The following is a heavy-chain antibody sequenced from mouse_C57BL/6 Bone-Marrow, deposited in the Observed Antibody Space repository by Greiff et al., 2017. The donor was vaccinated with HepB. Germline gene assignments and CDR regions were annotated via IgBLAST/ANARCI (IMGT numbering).Heavy chain of an antibody. J-gene: IGHJ4*01. D-gene: IGHD1-1*01. Sequence: QVQLQQSGAELVKPGASVKLSCKASGYTFTSYWMQWVKQRPGQGLEWIGEIDPSDSYTNYNQKLKGKATLTVDTSASTAYMQLSSLTSEDSAVYYCARERNYGLYAMDYWGQGTSVTVSS. CDR1: GYTFTSYW. CDR3: ARERNYGLYAMDY. CDR2: IDPSDSYT. V-gene: IGHV1-50*01.